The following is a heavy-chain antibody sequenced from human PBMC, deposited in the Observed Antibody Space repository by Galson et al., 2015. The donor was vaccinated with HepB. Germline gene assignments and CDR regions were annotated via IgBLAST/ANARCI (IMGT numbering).Heavy chain of an antibody. V-gene: IGHV4-61*01. J-gene: IGHJ6*02. CDR2: IYYSGST. CDR3: ARYSPYYGMDV. D-gene: IGHD1-26*01. CDR1: GGSVSSGSYY. Sequence: SETLSLTCTVSGGSVSSGSYYWSWIRQPPGKGLEWIGYIYYSGSTDYNPSLKSRVTISVDTSKNQFSLKLSSVTAADTAVYYCARYSPYYGMDVWGQGTTVTVSS.